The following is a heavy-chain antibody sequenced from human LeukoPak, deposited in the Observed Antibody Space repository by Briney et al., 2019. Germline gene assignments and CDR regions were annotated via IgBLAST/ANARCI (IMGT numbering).Heavy chain of an antibody. J-gene: IGHJ6*02. CDR2: INPNSGGT. Sequence: GASVKVSCKASGYTFAAYYMHWVRQAPGQGLEWMGWINPNSGGTNYAQKFQGRVTMTRDTSISTAYMELSRLGSDDTAVYYCARERVQWLTSDYYYYYGMDVWGHGTTVTVSS. CDR3: ARERVQWLTSDYYYYYGMDV. D-gene: IGHD6-19*01. V-gene: IGHV1-2*02. CDR1: GYTFAAYY.